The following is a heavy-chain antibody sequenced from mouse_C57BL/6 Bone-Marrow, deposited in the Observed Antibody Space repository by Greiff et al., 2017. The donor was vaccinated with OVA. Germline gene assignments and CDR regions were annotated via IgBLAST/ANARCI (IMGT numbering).Heavy chain of an antibody. CDR3: ARRDSSGPLDY. CDR2: ISNGGGST. J-gene: IGHJ2*01. D-gene: IGHD3-2*02. V-gene: IGHV5-12*01. CDR1: GFTFSDYY. Sequence: EVKVVESGGGLVQPGGSLKLSCAASGFTFSDYYMYWVRQTPEKRLEWVAYISNGGGSTYYPDTVKGRFTISRDNAKNTLYLQMSRLKSEDTAMYYCARRDSSGPLDYWGQGTTLTVSS.